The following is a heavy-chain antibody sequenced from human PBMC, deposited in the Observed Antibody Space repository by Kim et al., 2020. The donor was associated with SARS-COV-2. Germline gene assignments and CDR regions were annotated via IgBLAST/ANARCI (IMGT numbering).Heavy chain of an antibody. J-gene: IGHJ4*02. V-gene: IGHV3-49*03. Sequence: GGSLRLSCTASGFTFGDYAMSWFRQAPGKGLEWVGFIRSKAYGGTTEHAASVKGRFTISRDDSKSIAYLQMNSLKTEDTAVYYCTRDKMYYGSGSYYFDYWGQGTLVTVSS. CDR1: GFTFGDYA. D-gene: IGHD3-10*01. CDR3: TRDKMYYGSGSYYFDY. CDR2: IRSKAYGGTT.